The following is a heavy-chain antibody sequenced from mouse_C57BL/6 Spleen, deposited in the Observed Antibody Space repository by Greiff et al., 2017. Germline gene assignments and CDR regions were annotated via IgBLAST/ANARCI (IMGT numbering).Heavy chain of an antibody. Sequence: EVKLVESGGGLVKPGGSLKLSCAASGFTFSDYGMHWVRQAPEKGLEWVAYISSGSSTIYYADTVKGRFTISRDNAKNTLFLQMTSLRSEDTAMYYCARYYGSSDWYFDVWGTGTTVTVSS. V-gene: IGHV5-17*01. D-gene: IGHD1-1*01. CDR2: ISSGSSTI. CDR3: ARYYGSSDWYFDV. J-gene: IGHJ1*03. CDR1: GFTFSDYG.